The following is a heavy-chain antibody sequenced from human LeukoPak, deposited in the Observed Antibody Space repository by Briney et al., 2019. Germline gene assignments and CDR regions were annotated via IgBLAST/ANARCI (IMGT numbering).Heavy chain of an antibody. Sequence: GGSLRLSCAASGFTYSSYSMNWVRQAPGKVLEWVSAISGSGGSTYYADSVKGRFTISRDNSKNTLYLQMNSLGAEDTAVYYCAKDWDISSSFFDYWGQGTLVTVSS. V-gene: IGHV3-23*01. CDR2: ISGSGGST. J-gene: IGHJ4*02. D-gene: IGHD6-13*01. CDR3: AKDWDISSSFFDY. CDR1: GFTYSSYS.